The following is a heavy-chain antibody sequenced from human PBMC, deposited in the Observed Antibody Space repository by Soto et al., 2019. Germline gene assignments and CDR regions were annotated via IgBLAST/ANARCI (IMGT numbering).Heavy chain of an antibody. CDR3: ARDRLPERNYYYDYMDV. Sequence: ASVKVSCKASGYTFTSYGISWVRQAPGQGLEWMGWISAYNGNTNYAQKLQGRVTMTTDTSTSTAYMELRSLRSDDTAVYYCARDRLPERNYYYDYMDVWGKGTTVTVSS. J-gene: IGHJ6*03. CDR2: ISAYNGNT. V-gene: IGHV1-18*01. CDR1: GYTFTSYG. D-gene: IGHD1-1*01.